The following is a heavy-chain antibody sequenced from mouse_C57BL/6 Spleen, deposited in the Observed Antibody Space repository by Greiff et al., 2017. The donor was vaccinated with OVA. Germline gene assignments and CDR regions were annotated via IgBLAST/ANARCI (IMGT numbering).Heavy chain of an antibody. V-gene: IGHV1-26*01. D-gene: IGHD2-5*01. J-gene: IGHJ2*01. CDR2: INPNNGGT. Sequence: EVQLQQSGPELVKPGASVKISCKASGYTFTDYYMNWVKQSHGKSLEWIGDINPNNGGTSYNQKFKGKATLTVDKSSSTAYLELRSLTSEDSAVYYCARYHSNYLDYWGQGTTLTVSS. CDR3: ARYHSNYLDY. CDR1: GYTFTDYY.